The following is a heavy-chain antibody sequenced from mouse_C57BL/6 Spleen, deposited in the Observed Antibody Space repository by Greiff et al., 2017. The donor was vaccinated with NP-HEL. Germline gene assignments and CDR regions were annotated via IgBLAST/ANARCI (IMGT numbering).Heavy chain of an antibody. D-gene: IGHD4-1*01. J-gene: IGHJ3*01. CDR1: GYTFTDYY. CDR2: IYPGSGNT. V-gene: IGHV1-76*01. CDR3: AREWEAWFAY. Sequence: VQLQQSGAELVRPGASVKLSCKASGYTFTDYYINWVKQRPGQGLEWIARIYPGSGNTYYNEKFKGKATLTAEKSSSTAYMQLSSLTSEDSAVYFCAREWEAWFAYWGQGTLVTVSA.